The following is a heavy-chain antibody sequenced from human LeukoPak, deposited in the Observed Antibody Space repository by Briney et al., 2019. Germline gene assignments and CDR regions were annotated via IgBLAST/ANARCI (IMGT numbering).Heavy chain of an antibody. CDR1: GYTFTGYY. Sequence: GASVKVSCKASGYTFTGYYMHWVRQAPGQGLEWMGWINPNSGGTNYAQKFQGRVTMTRNTSISTAYMELSSLRSEDTAVYYCARDRVGATLGGMDYWGQGTLVTVSS. J-gene: IGHJ4*02. D-gene: IGHD1-26*01. CDR2: INPNSGGT. V-gene: IGHV1-2*02. CDR3: ARDRVGATLGGMDY.